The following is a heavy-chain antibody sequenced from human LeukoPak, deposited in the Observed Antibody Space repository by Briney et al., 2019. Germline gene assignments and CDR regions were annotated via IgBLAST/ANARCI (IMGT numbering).Heavy chain of an antibody. CDR2: IKQDGSEK. J-gene: IGHJ6*02. D-gene: IGHD3-10*02. CDR3: ARDMYGGTDV. Sequence: GGSLRLSCAASGFTFNYYWMSWVRQAPGKGLEWVANIKQDGSEKYYVDSVKGRFTISRDNAKNSLYLQMNSLRAEDTAVYYCARDMYGGTDVWGQGTTATASS. V-gene: IGHV3-7*01. CDR1: GFTFNYYW.